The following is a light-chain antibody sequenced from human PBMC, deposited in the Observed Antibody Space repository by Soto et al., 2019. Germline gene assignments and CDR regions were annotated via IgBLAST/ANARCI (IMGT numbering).Light chain of an antibody. Sequence: QSVLTQPASVSGSPGQSITISCTGTSSDVGGYNYVSWYQHHPGKAPKLMIYDVSNRPPGVSNRFSGSKSGNTASLTISGLQAEDEADYYCNSYTSTSTSYVFGTGTKLTVL. V-gene: IGLV2-14*03. J-gene: IGLJ1*01. CDR3: NSYTSTSTSYV. CDR1: SSDVGGYNY. CDR2: DVS.